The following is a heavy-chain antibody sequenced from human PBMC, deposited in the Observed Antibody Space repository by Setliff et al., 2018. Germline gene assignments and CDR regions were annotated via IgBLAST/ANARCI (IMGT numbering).Heavy chain of an antibody. V-gene: IGHV4-4*02. CDR3: ARAPGRNIRGDY. CDR2: IYQSGTT. CDR1: GESIRSNNW. J-gene: IGHJ4*02. D-gene: IGHD3-10*01. Sequence: PSETLSLTCTVSGESIRSNNWWNWVRQPPGKGLEWIGDIYQSGTTNYNPSPKSRVTISADTSKNQFSLKLKSVTAADTAVYYCARAPGRNIRGDYWGQGALVTVSS.